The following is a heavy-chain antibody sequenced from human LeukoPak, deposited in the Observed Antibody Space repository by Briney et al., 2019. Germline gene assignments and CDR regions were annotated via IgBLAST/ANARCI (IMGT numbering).Heavy chain of an antibody. Sequence: SLRLSCAASGFTFSNYARHWLRQAPGNGLEWRSVITYDERNKYFADSIKCRFTLSTDNSKNTLYLQRHSLKTNAMASYYCAGGRYSYGPPNRFDPWGQGTLVTVSS. D-gene: IGHD5-18*01. CDR2: ITYDERNK. J-gene: IGHJ5*02. V-gene: IGHV3-30*04. CDR1: GFTFSNYA. CDR3: AGGRYSYGPPNRFDP.